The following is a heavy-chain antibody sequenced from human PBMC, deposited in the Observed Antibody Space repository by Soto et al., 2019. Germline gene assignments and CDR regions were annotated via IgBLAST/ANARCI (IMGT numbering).Heavy chain of an antibody. V-gene: IGHV4-61*01. CDR3: ARFVRSCSRTTCYTRADV. J-gene: IGHJ6*02. CDR2: IYSSGST. D-gene: IGHD2-2*02. CDR1: GGSVSSDTHY. Sequence: QVQLQESGPGLVKPSETLSLTCTVSGGSVSSDTHYWSWIRQPPWKRLERSGFIYSSGSTNDNPSLKSRVTMSVDTSKNQFSLKLRSVIVADTAVYHCARFVRSCSRTTCYTRADVWVQGTTVTVSS.